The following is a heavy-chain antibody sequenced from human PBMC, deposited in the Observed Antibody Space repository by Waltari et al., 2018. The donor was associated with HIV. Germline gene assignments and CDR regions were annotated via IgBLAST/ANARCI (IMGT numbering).Heavy chain of an antibody. V-gene: IGHV3-66*01. CDR3: AASVFLDY. CDR1: GFSVRSKL. J-gene: IGHJ4*02. Sequence: EVHLVESGGGLVRPGGSARLACGASGFSVRSKLMTWVRQAPGKGLEWVSLMYSGGTTHYLDSVKGRFTIYRDNPKNMVYLQMNGLRVEDTGVYYCAASVFLDYWGQGTLLTVSS. CDR2: MYSGGTT.